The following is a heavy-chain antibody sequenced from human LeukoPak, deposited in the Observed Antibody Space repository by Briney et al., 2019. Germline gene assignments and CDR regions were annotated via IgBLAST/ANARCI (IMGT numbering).Heavy chain of an antibody. CDR3: ARVRLAGPQAFDI. J-gene: IGHJ3*02. Sequence: GGSLRLSCAASGFTFSSYSMNWVRQAPGKGLEWVSSISSSSTYINYADSVKGRFTISRDNAKNSMALQMNSLRAEDTAVYYCARVRLAGPQAFDIWGQGTMVTVAS. CDR1: GFTFSSYS. V-gene: IGHV3-21*01. CDR2: ISSSSTYI. D-gene: IGHD4/OR15-4a*01.